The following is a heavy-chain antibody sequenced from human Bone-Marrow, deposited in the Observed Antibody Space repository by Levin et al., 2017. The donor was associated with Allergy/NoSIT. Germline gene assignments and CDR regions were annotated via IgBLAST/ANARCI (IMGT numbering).Heavy chain of an antibody. J-gene: IGHJ3*02. V-gene: IGHV4-39*01. Sequence: SETLSLTCTVSGGSISSNSYHWGWIRQPPGKGLEWIGTISYSGSAYDNPSLKSRVTISVDTSKTQFSLKLSSVTAADTAVYYCARRRDCTHVSCPVLDHDAFDIWGQGTMVTVSS. CDR1: GGSISSNSYH. CDR3: ARRRDCTHVSCPVLDHDAFDI. CDR2: ISYSGSA. D-gene: IGHD3/OR15-3a*01.